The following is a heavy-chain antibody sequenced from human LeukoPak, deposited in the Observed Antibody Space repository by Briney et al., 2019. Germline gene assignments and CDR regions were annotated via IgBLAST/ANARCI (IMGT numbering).Heavy chain of an antibody. CDR3: ARDSPVTAGPFDP. V-gene: IGHV3-33*01. CDR2: IWFDGSNE. Sequence: GGSLRLSCVASGITFSSFGMHWVRQAPGKGLEGVAFIWFDGSNEYYTDSVKGRFTISRDNSKKTLYLQMNSLRAEDTAVYYCARDSPVTAGPFDPWGQGTLVTVSS. D-gene: IGHD4-11*01. J-gene: IGHJ5*02. CDR1: GITFSSFG.